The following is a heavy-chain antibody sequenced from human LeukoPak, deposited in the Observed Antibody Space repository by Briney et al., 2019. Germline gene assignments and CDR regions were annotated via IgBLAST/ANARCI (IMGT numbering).Heavy chain of an antibody. V-gene: IGHV1-2*02. J-gene: IGHJ6*03. D-gene: IGHD2-2*01. Sequence: ASVKVSCKASGYTFTGYYMHWVRQAPGQGLEWMGWINPNSGGTNCAQKFQGRVTMTRDTSISTAYMELSRLRSDDTAVYYCARDRCSSTSCMYYYYYYMDVWGKGTTVTVSS. CDR2: INPNSGGT. CDR1: GYTFTGYY. CDR3: ARDRCSSTSCMYYYYYYMDV.